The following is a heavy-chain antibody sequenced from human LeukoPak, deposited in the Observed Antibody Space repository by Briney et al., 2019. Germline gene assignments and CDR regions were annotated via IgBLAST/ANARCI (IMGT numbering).Heavy chain of an antibody. J-gene: IGHJ4*02. CDR3: ARELPYGYTFDY. D-gene: IGHD5-24*01. V-gene: IGHV1-2*02. CDR2: INPNSGGT. Sequence: ASVKVSCKASGYTFTGYYMHWVRQAPGQGLEWMGWINPNSGGTNYAQKFQGRVTMTRDTSISTAYMELSRLRSDDTAVYYCARELPYGYTFDYWGQGTLVTVSS. CDR1: GYTFTGYY.